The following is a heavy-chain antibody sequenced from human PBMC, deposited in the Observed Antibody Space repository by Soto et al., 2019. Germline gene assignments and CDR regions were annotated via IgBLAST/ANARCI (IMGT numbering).Heavy chain of an antibody. CDR3: ARSGSYPSVDLDY. Sequence: QVQLQESGPRLVTPSQTLSLTCTVSGGSISSGGYYWSWIRQHPGKGLEWIGYIYYSGGTYYNPSLKSRVTISIDTSKNQFSLKLSSVTAADTAVYYCARSGSYPSVDLDYWGQGTLVTVSS. D-gene: IGHD3-10*01. CDR1: GGSISSGGYY. J-gene: IGHJ4*02. CDR2: IYYSGGT. V-gene: IGHV4-31*03.